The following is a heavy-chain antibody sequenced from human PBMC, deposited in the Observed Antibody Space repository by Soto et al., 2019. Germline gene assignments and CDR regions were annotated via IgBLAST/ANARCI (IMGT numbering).Heavy chain of an antibody. D-gene: IGHD4-17*01. CDR1: GGSIGTHY. V-gene: IGHV4-4*07. J-gene: IGHJ3*02. CDR2: VYISGST. CDR3: ARDPRVTTVTGEAFDI. Sequence: QVQLQESGPGLVKPSETLSLTCTVSGGSIGTHYWNWIRQPAGKGLEWIGRVYISGSTEYNPSVRSRVSLSVDTSKNHFSLRLTSVTAADTAVYYCARDPRVTTVTGEAFDIWGQGIMVIVSS.